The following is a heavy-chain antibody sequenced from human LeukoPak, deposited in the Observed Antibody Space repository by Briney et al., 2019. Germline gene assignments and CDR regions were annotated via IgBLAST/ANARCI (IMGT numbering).Heavy chain of an antibody. CDR1: GLTVRNNY. J-gene: IGHJ4*02. CDR2: VYSDGST. Sequence: PGGSLRLSCAASGLTVRNNYMSWVRQAPGKGLEWVSVVYSDGSTYYEDSVKGRFTISRDTSKNTLSLQMNSLRVKDTAVYYCAREKGRGVISPYYDYWGQGTLVTVS. V-gene: IGHV3-53*01. CDR3: AREKGRGVISPYYDY. D-gene: IGHD3-10*01.